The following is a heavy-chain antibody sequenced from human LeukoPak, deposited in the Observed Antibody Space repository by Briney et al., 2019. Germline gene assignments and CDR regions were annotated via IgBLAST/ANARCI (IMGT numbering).Heavy chain of an antibody. CDR2: ISSSSNII. D-gene: IGHD2-15*01. CDR3: ARLRGYCSGGSCYTRTGHRYYFDY. V-gene: IGHV3-48*02. Sequence: PGGSLRLSCAASGFTFSSYNMNWVRQAPGKGLEWVSYISSSSNIIYYADSVKGRFTISRDNAKSSLYLQMDSLRDEDTAVYYCARLRGYCSGGSCYTRTGHRYYFDYWGQGTLVTVSS. CDR1: GFTFSSYN. J-gene: IGHJ4*02.